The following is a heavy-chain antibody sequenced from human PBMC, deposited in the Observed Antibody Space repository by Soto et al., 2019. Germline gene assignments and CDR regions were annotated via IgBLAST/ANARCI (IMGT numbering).Heavy chain of an antibody. Sequence: QVQLQESGPGLVKPSETLSLTCTVSGCSISSYYWSWIRQPPGKGLEWIGYIYYSGSTNYNPSLKRRVTISVDTSKNQCSLKLSSVTAADTAVYYCAKNYGNAFDIWGQGTMVTVSS. CDR1: GCSISSYY. CDR3: AKNYGNAFDI. D-gene: IGHD3-10*01. J-gene: IGHJ3*02. CDR2: IYYSGST. V-gene: IGHV4-59*01.